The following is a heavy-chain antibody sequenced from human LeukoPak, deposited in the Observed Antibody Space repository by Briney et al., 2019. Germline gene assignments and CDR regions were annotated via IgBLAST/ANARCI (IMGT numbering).Heavy chain of an antibody. CDR3: ARDWELGPWFDP. J-gene: IGHJ5*02. Sequence: GGSLRLSCAASGFTFSSYAMHWVRQAPGKGLEWVAVISYDGSNKYYADSVKGRFTISRDNSKNTLYLQMNSLRAEDTAVYYCARDWELGPWFDPWGQGTLVTVSS. V-gene: IGHV3-30-3*01. CDR1: GFTFSSYA. CDR2: ISYDGSNK. D-gene: IGHD1-26*01.